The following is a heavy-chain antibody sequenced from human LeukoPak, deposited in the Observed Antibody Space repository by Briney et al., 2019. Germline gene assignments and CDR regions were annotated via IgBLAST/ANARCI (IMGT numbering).Heavy chain of an antibody. CDR1: GYSFTNYW. D-gene: IGHD1-1*01. CDR2: IYPGDSDT. Sequence: GESLKISCKGSGYSFTNYWIAWVRQMPGKGPECMGIIYPGDSDTSYSPSFQGQVTISADKSISTAYLQWSSLKASDTAMYYCVRRSYTGNSFGYWGQGTLVTVSS. CDR3: VRRSYTGNSFGY. J-gene: IGHJ4*02. V-gene: IGHV5-51*01.